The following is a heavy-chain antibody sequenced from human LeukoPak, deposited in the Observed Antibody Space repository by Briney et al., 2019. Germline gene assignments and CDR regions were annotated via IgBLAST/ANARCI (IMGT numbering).Heavy chain of an antibody. Sequence: ASVKVSCKASGYTFTGYYMHWVRQAPGQGLEWMGWTNPNSGGTNYAQKFQGRVTMTRDTSISKAYMELSRLRSDDTAVCYCAREYLAYYYDSSGYYSSFDYWGQGTLVTVSS. V-gene: IGHV1-2*02. CDR2: TNPNSGGT. D-gene: IGHD3-22*01. CDR1: GYTFTGYY. CDR3: AREYLAYYYDSSGYYSSFDY. J-gene: IGHJ4*02.